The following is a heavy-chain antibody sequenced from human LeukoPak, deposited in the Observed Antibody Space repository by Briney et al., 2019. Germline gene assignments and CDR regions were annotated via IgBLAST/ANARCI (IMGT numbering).Heavy chain of an antibody. V-gene: IGHV3-30*02. CDR2: IRYDGSNK. CDR1: GFTFSSYG. D-gene: IGHD6-25*01. J-gene: IGHJ4*02. Sequence: GGSLRLSCAASGFTFSSYGMHWVRQAPGKGLEWVAFIRYDGSNKYYADSVKGRFTISRDNSKNTLYVQMNSLRAEDTAVYYCAKVHSSGWGRLDYWGQGTLVTVSS. CDR3: AKVHSSGWGRLDY.